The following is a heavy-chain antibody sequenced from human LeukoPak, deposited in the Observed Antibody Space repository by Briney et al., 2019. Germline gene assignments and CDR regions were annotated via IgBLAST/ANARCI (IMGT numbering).Heavy chain of an antibody. CDR2: IYYTGNT. Sequence: SQTLSLTCSVSGASIRSGDHHWSWIRQSPGKGLVWIGYIYYTGNTNYNPSLESRVIISVDTSKNQFSLRLSSVTAADTAVYYCARLSVRGVPTNWGQGTLVTVSS. J-gene: IGHJ4*02. CDR1: GASIRSGDHH. D-gene: IGHD3-10*01. V-gene: IGHV4-61*08. CDR3: ARLSVRGVPTN.